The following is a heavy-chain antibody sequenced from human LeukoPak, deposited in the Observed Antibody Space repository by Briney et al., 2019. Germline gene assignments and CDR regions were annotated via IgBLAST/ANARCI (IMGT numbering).Heavy chain of an antibody. CDR2: ISPISGTA. CDR1: GGTFSRYA. CDR3: AKDVRGAVSGSYSFDY. J-gene: IGHJ4*02. D-gene: IGHD3-10*01. V-gene: IGHV1-69*05. Sequence: SVKVSCKASGGTFSRYAISWVRQAPGQGLEWMGGISPISGTADYAQKFQGRVTITTDESTSTAYMELSSLRSEDTAVYYCAKDVRGAVSGSYSFDYWGQGTLVTVSS.